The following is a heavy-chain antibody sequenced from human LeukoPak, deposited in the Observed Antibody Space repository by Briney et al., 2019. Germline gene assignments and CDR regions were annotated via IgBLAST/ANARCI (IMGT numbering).Heavy chain of an antibody. CDR3: AKGGMGDFDY. CDR1: GFTFSNYG. CDR2: ISYDGNNK. D-gene: IGHD2-15*01. J-gene: IGHJ4*02. V-gene: IGHV3-30*18. Sequence: GGSLRLSCAASGFTFSNYGMHWVRQAPGKGLEWVAVISYDGNNKYYADSVKGRFAISRDNSKNTLYLQMNSLRAEDTAVYYCAKGGMGDFDYWGQGTLVTVSS.